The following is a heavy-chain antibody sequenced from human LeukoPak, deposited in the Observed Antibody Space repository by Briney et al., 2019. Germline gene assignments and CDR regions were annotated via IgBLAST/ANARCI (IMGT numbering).Heavy chain of an antibody. Sequence: PGGSLRLSCAASGFTFSTYAMSWVRQAPGKGLEWVSTITSSGGSTNYADSVKGRFLISRDNSRDTLYLQMDSLRVEDTAVYYCARNYGDYFHAFHIWGQGTMVTVSS. CDR2: ITSSGGST. V-gene: IGHV3-23*01. D-gene: IGHD4-17*01. CDR1: GFTFSTYA. J-gene: IGHJ3*02. CDR3: ARNYGDYFHAFHI.